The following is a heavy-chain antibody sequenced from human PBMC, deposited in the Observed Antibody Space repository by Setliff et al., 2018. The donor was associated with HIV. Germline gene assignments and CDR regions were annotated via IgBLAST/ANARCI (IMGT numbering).Heavy chain of an antibody. J-gene: IGHJ4*02. CDR1: GGSVSSGGYY. Sequence: NPSETLSLTCTVSGGSVSSGGYYWSWIRQHPGKGLECIGYIYYSGNTNYNPSLKSRLTMSVDTSKSQFSLRLESMTAADTAMYYCARVSTAVTAAPLDYWSQGTLVTVSS. CDR2: IYYSGNT. CDR3: ARVSTAVTAAPLDY. V-gene: IGHV4-31*03. D-gene: IGHD4-17*01.